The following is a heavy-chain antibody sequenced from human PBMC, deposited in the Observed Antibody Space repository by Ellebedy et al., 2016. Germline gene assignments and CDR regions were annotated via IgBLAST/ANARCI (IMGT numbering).Heavy chain of an antibody. V-gene: IGHV3-9*01. CDR1: GVTFDNYV. J-gene: IGHJ4*02. CDR2: LHWNTGDI. Sequence: GGSLRLSXAASGVTFDNYVMHWVRQAPGKGLEWVSSLHWNTGDIAYADSLKGRFTISRDTVNNSLFLNINSLRSEDTAVYYCAIPPFFWGQGTLVTVSS. CDR3: AIPPFF.